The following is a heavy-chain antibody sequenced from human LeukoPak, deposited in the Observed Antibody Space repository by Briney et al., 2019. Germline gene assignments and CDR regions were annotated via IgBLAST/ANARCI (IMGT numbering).Heavy chain of an antibody. CDR2: IKQDGSEK. J-gene: IGHJ3*02. CDR3: ARVAATATGAYDI. Sequence: GGSLRLSCAASGFTFSNFWMSWVRQAPGRGLEWVASIKQDGSEKNYVDSAKGRFTISRDNAKNSLYLQMGSLRAEDTAVYYCARVAATATGAYDIWGQGTMVTVSS. CDR1: GFTFSNFW. D-gene: IGHD6-25*01. V-gene: IGHV3-7*04.